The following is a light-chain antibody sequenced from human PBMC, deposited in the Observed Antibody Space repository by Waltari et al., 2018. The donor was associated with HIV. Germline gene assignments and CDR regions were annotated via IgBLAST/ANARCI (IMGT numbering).Light chain of an antibody. CDR3: QQRSNWPPEFT. Sequence: DTVLTQYPATLSLSPGERATLSCRASQSVSNYLAWYQQKPGQAPRLLIYDASNRATGVPARFSGSRSGTDFTLTISSLDPEDFAVYYCQQRSNWPPEFTFGPGTKVDIK. CDR2: DAS. CDR1: QSVSNY. V-gene: IGKV3-11*01. J-gene: IGKJ3*01.